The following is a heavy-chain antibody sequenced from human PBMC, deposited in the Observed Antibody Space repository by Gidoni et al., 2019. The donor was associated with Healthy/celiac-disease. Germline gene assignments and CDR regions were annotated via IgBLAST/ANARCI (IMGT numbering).Heavy chain of an antibody. J-gene: IGHJ5*02. CDR3: ARLGDDFWSGYYPTHNWFDP. CDR2: IYPGDSDT. CDR1: GYSFTSYW. V-gene: IGHV5-51*01. Sequence: EVQLVQSGAEVKKPGESLKISCKGSGYSFTSYWIGWVRQMPGKGLEWMGIIYPGDSDTRYSPSFQGQVTISADKSISTAYLQWSSLKASDTAMYYCARLGDDFWSGYYPTHNWFDPWGQGTLVTVSS. D-gene: IGHD3-3*01.